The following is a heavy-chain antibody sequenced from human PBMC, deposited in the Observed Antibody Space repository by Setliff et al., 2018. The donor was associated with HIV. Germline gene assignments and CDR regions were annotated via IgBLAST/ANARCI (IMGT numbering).Heavy chain of an antibody. CDR1: GYTFTSYA. Sequence: ASVKVSCKASGYTFTSYAVNWVRQAPGQGFEWVGWIHTNTGDPTYAQGFTGRFVFSFDTSVSTAYLQISGLKAEDTAVYYCATRGEQLYFYGMDVWG. V-gene: IGHV7-4-1*02. CDR3: ATRGEQLYFYGMDV. D-gene: IGHD1-26*01. CDR2: IHTNTGDP. J-gene: IGHJ6*01.